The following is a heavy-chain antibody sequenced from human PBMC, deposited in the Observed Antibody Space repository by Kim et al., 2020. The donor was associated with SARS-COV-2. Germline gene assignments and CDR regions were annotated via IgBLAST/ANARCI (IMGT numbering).Heavy chain of an antibody. D-gene: IGHD5-12*01. Sequence: PYLKIRVTISVDTSKNQFSLKLSSVTAADTAVYYCARFPVYSGYENWFDPWGQGTLVTVSS. CDR3: ARFPVYSGYENWFDP. J-gene: IGHJ5*02. V-gene: IGHV4-39*07.